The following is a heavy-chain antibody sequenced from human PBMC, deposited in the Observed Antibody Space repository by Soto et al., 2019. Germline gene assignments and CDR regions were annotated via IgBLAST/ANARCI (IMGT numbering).Heavy chain of an antibody. V-gene: IGHV4-59*01. Sequence: PPETLALTCAVSGVTISTDYWCWIRQPPGKGLEWIGYNYHSGTTNYNPSLKSRVTISVDTSKNQFYLRLTSVTAADTAIYYCVREAYIGYGHAIDHWGQGIMVTVS. CDR1: GVTISTDY. CDR3: VREAYIGYGHAIDH. CDR2: NYHSGTT. D-gene: IGHD5-12*01. J-gene: IGHJ4*02.